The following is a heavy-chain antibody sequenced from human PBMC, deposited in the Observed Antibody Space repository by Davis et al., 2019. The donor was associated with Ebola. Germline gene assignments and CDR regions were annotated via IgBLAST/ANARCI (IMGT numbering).Heavy chain of an antibody. CDR1: GGSMRSFY. D-gene: IGHD5-18*01. V-gene: IGHV4-59*01. Sequence: SETLSLTCTVSGGSMRSFYWSWIRQFPGKGLEWIGNIYYSGTTNYNPSLKSRVTISRDTSKNQFSLSLTSVTTTDTAMYYCARTPRYSSYGAFFDYWGQGTLVTVSS. CDR2: IYYSGTT. CDR3: ARTPRYSSYGAFFDY. J-gene: IGHJ4*02.